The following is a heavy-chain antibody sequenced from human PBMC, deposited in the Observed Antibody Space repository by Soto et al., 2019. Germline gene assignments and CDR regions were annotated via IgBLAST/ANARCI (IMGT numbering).Heavy chain of an antibody. V-gene: IGHV3-23*01. CDR2: ISGSGGST. Sequence: EVQLLESGGGLVQPGGSLRLSCAASGFTFSSYAMSWVRQAPGKGLEWVSAISGSGGSTYYADSVKGRFTISRDNSKNTLYLQMNSLRAEDTAVYYCARSAVSGWKKYYFDYWGQGTLVTVCS. J-gene: IGHJ4*02. D-gene: IGHD6-19*01. CDR1: GFTFSSYA. CDR3: ARSAVSGWKKYYFDY.